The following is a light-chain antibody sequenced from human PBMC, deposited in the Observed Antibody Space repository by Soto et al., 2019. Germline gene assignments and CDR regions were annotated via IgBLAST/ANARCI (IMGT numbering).Light chain of an antibody. J-gene: IGKJ1*01. Sequence: EILMTHSPATLSVSPGDSATLSFSSSRSVDTDLAWYQQKPGQAPRLLVFATSARATGVPDRFRGSRSGTDFTLTISSLQPEDSATYYCHQYYNRPPWTFGQGTKVDI. V-gene: IGKV3-15*01. CDR1: RSVDTD. CDR3: HQYYNRPPWT. CDR2: ATS.